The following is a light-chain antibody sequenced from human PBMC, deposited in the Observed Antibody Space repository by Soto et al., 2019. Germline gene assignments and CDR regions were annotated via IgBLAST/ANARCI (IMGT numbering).Light chain of an antibody. CDR1: QTVSSN. V-gene: IGKV3-15*01. CDR3: QHYNIWPLTSWT. Sequence: IVMTQSPATLSVSPGGRATLSCRTSQTVSSNLAWYQQKPGQTPRLLIYGASTRATGIPARFSGSGSGTEFTLTISSLQSEDFAVYYCQHYNIWPLTSWTFGQGTQVEIK. CDR2: GAS. J-gene: IGKJ1*01.